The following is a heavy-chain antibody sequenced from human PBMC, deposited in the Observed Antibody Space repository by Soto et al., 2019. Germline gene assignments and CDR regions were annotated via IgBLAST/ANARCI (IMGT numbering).Heavy chain of an antibody. CDR1: GGSISSRSYY. D-gene: IGHD2-2*01. CDR2: IYYSGST. CDR3: ARSARSCTSTTCYPLYYGLDV. V-gene: IGHV4-39*01. J-gene: IGHJ6*02. Sequence: PSETLSLTCTVSGGSISSRSYYWGWIRQPPXKGLEWIGSIYYSGSTYYNPSLKSRVTMFVDTSKNQFSLKLSSVTDADTAVYYCARSARSCTSTTCYPLYYGLDVWGQGTTVTVSS.